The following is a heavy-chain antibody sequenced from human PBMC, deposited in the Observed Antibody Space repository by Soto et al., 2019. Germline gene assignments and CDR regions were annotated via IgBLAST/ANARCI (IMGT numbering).Heavy chain of an antibody. Sequence: QVQLVQSGAEVKKPGASVKVSCKASGYTFTSYGISLVRQTPGQGLEWMGWIRAYNCNTNYAQKLQGIVTMPTDTSTSTAYMGLRSLRSDDTGVYYCASDLPTMDVRGQGTTVSVSS. V-gene: IGHV1-18*01. J-gene: IGHJ6*02. CDR1: GYTFTSYG. CDR3: ASDLPTMDV. CDR2: IRAYNCNT.